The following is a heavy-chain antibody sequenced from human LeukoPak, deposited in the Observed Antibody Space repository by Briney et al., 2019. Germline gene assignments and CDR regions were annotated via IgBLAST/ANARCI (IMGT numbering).Heavy chain of an antibody. CDR3: ARDPRWLTPDCTSTSCYENYFDP. J-gene: IGHJ5*02. CDR2: IYHSGSA. V-gene: IGHV4-38-2*02. CDR1: GYSIGSGYQ. D-gene: IGHD2-2*01. Sequence: PSETLSLTRGVSGYSIGSGYQWAWIRQSPGKGLEWIGSIYHSGSAHYNPSLKSRVTISVETSKNQFSLNMYSVTAADTAVYYCARDPRWLTPDCTSTSCYENYFDPWGQGTLVTVSS.